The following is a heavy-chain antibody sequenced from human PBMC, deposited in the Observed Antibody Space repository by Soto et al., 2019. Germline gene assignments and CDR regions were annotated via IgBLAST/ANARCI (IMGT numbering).Heavy chain of an antibody. CDR1: GFSLSTTGVG. CDR3: ARSLWFGELH. Sequence: QITLKESGPTLVKPTQTLTLTYSFSGFSLSTTGVGVGWIRQSPGKALEWLAIIYWDNDKRYSPSLKSRVTITKATDKNQVVLTVTNMDPVDTGTYYCARSLWFGELHWGQGALVTVSS. V-gene: IGHV2-5*02. CDR2: IYWDNDK. D-gene: IGHD3-10*01. J-gene: IGHJ4*02.